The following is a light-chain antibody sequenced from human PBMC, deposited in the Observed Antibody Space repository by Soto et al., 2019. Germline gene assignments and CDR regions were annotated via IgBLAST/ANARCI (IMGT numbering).Light chain of an antibody. V-gene: IGLV2-14*03. Sequence: QSALTQPASVSGSPGQSITISCTGTSSDVCGYNYVSWYQHHPGKAPKLIIYDVTNRPSGVSNPFSGSKSGNTASLTISGLQPEDEADYFCSSYTTGKTCQLVLGTGTKVTVL. CDR2: DVT. CDR3: SSYTTGKTCQLV. CDR1: SSDVCGYNY. J-gene: IGLJ1*01.